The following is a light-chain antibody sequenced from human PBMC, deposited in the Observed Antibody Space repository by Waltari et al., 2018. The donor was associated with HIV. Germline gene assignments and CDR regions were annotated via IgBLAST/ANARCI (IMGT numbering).Light chain of an antibody. CDR3: GTWDRSLSGAV. J-gene: IGLJ2*01. CDR2: DNK. CDR1: NSNIGNDS. V-gene: IGLV1-51*01. Sequence: QSVLTQPPSVSAAPGQKVTISCSRSNSNIGNDSVSWYQHLPGAAPKPLIYDNKKRPSGLPDRVSGSKSGTSATVDITGLQTGDEADYYGGTWDRSLSGAVFGVGTRLTVL.